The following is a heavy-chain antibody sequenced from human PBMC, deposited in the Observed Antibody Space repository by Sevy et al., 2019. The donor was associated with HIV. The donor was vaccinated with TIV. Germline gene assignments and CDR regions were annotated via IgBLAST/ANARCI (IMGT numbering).Heavy chain of an antibody. CDR1: GFTFSSYA. CDR3: ARVPIPYDSSGYYFDY. Sequence: GGSLRLSCAASGFTFSSYAMHWVRQAPGKGLEWVAVISYDGGNKYYADSVKGRFTISRDNSKNTLYLQMNSLRAEDTAVYYCARVPIPYDSSGYYFDYWGQGTLVTVSS. V-gene: IGHV3-30-3*01. D-gene: IGHD3-22*01. CDR2: ISYDGGNK. J-gene: IGHJ4*02.